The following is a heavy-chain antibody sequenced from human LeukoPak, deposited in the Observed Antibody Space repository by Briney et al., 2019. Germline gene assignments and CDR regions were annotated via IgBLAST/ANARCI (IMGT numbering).Heavy chain of an antibody. CDR2: IIPILGIA. D-gene: IGHD6-19*01. CDR1: GGTFSSYA. J-gene: IGHJ4*02. CDR3: ARSKSAAVYYFDY. V-gene: IGHV1-69*04. Sequence: SVKVSCKASGGTFSSYAISWVRQAPGQGLEWMGRIIPILGIANYAQKFQGRVTITADKSTSTAYMELSSLRSEDTAVYYCARSKSAAVYYFDYWGQGTLVTVSS.